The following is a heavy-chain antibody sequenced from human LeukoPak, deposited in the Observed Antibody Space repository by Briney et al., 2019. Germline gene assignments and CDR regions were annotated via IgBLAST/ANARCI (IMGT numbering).Heavy chain of an antibody. Sequence: PSETLSLTCTVSGGSISSYYWSWIRQPPGKGLEWIGYIYYSGSTNYNPSLKSRVTISVDTSKNQFSLKLSSVTAADTAVYYCARLTTVTTSDRGMDVWGQGTTVTVSS. CDR2: IYYSGST. D-gene: IGHD4-17*01. CDR1: GGSISSYY. CDR3: ARLTTVTTSDRGMDV. J-gene: IGHJ6*02. V-gene: IGHV4-59*08.